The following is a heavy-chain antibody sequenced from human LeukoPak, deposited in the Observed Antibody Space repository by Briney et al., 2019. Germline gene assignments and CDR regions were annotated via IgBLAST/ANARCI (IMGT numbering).Heavy chain of an antibody. Sequence: SETLSLTCTVSGGSISSYYWSWIRQPPGKGLELIGYIYTSGSTNYNPSLKIRVTVTVDTSKNQFSLKLSSVTAAYTAVYYCARTDSSGYYYFDYWGQGTLVTVSS. D-gene: IGHD3-22*01. CDR3: ARTDSSGYYYFDY. CDR1: GGSISSYY. CDR2: IYTSGST. V-gene: IGHV4-4*09. J-gene: IGHJ4*02.